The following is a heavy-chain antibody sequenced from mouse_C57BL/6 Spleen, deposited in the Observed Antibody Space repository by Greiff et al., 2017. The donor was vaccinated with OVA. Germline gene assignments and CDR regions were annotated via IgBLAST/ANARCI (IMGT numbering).Heavy chain of an antibody. Sequence: EVQLQESGPELVKPGASVKMSCKASGYTFTDYNMHWVKQSHGKSLEWIGYINPNNGGTSYNQKFKGKATLTVNKSSSTAYMELRSLTSEDSAVYYCARRDWDGHYFDYWGQGTTLTVSS. CDR2: INPNNGGT. D-gene: IGHD4-1*01. V-gene: IGHV1-22*01. CDR1: GYTFTDYN. CDR3: ARRDWDGHYFDY. J-gene: IGHJ2*01.